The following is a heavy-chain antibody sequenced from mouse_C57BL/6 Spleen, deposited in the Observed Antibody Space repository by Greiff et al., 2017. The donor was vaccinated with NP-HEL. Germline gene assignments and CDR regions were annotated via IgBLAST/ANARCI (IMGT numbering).Heavy chain of an antibody. J-gene: IGHJ4*01. Sequence: EVKLVESGGGLVKPGGSLKLSCAASGFTFSSYAMSWVRQTPEKRLEWVATISDGGSYTYYPDNVKGRFTISRDNAKNNRYLQMSHRKSEDTAMYYCACAMDYWGQRTSVTVSS. CDR1: GFTFSSYA. V-gene: IGHV5-4*03. CDR2: ISDGGSYT. CDR3: ACAMDY.